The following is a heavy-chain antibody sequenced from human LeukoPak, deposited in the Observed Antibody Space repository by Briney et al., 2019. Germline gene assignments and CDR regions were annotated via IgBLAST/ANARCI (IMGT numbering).Heavy chain of an antibody. J-gene: IGHJ4*02. CDR2: INPYSGGT. CDR1: GYTFTDYY. V-gene: IGHV1-2*02. Sequence: ASVKVSYKASGYTFTDYYLHWVRQAPGQGLEWMGWINPYSGGTKYTQKFQGRVTMTRDTSISTAYMDLNRLTFDDTAFYYCARGDIYGDYVWWGQGTLVTVSS. D-gene: IGHD4-17*01. CDR3: ARGDIYGDYVW.